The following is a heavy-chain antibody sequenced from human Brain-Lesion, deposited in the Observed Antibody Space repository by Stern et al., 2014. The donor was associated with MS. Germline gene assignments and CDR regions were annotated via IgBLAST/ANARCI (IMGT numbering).Heavy chain of an antibody. CDR3: ARLSYCTKGLCQPPNYYYSGLDV. D-gene: IGHD2-8*01. CDR2: IYYSGGT. V-gene: IGHV4-31*03. Sequence: QVQLEESGPGLVKPSQTLSLTCTVSGGSISSGGYYWTWIRQHPGKGLEWIGYIYYSGGTYYNPSLKSRATISVDTSENQVSLRLSSVTAADTAMYFCARLSYCTKGLCQPPNYYYSGLDVWGQGTTVTVSS. CDR1: GGSISSGGYY. J-gene: IGHJ6*02.